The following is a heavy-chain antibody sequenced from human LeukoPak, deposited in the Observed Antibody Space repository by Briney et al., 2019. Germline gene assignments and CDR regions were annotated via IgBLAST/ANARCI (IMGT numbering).Heavy chain of an antibody. CDR1: GYTFTSYG. D-gene: IGHD1-26*01. Sequence: ASVKVSCKASGYTFTSYGISWVRQAPGQGLEWMGWISAYNGNTNYAQKLQGRVTMTTDTSTSTAYMELRSLRSDDTAVHYCARGVVGAAEGDDAFDIWGQGTMVTVSS. CDR2: ISAYNGNT. V-gene: IGHV1-18*01. J-gene: IGHJ3*02. CDR3: ARGVVGAAEGDDAFDI.